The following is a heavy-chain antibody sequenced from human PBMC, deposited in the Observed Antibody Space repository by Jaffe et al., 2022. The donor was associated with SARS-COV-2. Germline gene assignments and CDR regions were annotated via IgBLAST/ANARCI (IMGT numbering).Heavy chain of an antibody. CDR1: GGSISSYF. J-gene: IGHJ4*02. Sequence: QVQLQEESGPGLVKPSETLSLSCSVSGGSISSYFWSWIRQSPGKGLEWIGLIHNTGTTNYNPSLKSRVTISVDTSKNQLSLKLSSVTAADTAVYYCARVFTSGYGLFDYWGQGTLVTVSS. D-gene: IGHD5-18*01. V-gene: IGHV4-59*01. CDR2: IHNTGTT. CDR3: ARVFTSGYGLFDY.